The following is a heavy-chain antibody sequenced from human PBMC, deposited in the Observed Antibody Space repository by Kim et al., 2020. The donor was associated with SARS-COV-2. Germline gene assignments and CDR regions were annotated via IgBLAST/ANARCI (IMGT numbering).Heavy chain of an antibody. CDR2: ISSSSSYI. Sequence: GGSLRLSCAASGFTFSSYSMNWVRQAPGKGLEWVSSISSSSSYIYYADSVKGRFTTSRDNAKNSLYLQMNSLRAEDTAVYYCAREGSEKGSGYGMDVWGQGTTVTVSS. J-gene: IGHJ6*02. D-gene: IGHD3-10*01. V-gene: IGHV3-21*01. CDR3: AREGSEKGSGYGMDV. CDR1: GFTFSSYS.